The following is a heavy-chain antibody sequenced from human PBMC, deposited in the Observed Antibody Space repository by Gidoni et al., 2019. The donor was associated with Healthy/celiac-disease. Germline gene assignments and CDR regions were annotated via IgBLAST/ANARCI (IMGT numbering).Heavy chain of an antibody. CDR2: ITPIFVTA. D-gene: IGHD3-9*01. V-gene: IGHV1-69*01. Sequence: QVQLVQSGAEVKKPGSSVKVSCKASGGTFRSDAISWVRQAPGPGLEWMGGITPIFVTANYAQKFQGRVTITADESTSTAYMELSSLRSEDTAVYYCARDYDILTGSYIDAFDIWGQGTMVTVSS. CDR3: ARDYDILTGSYIDAFDI. CDR1: GGTFRSDA. J-gene: IGHJ3*02.